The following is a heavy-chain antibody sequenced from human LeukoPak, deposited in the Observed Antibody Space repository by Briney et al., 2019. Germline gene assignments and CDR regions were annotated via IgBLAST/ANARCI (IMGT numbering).Heavy chain of an antibody. Sequence: GGSLRLSCAASGFTFSSYSMNWVRQAPGKGLEWVSSISSSSSYIYYANSVKGRFTISRDNAKNSLYLQMNSLRAEDTAVYYCAKELDVDTPVVDYWGQGTLVTVSS. CDR2: ISSSSSYI. CDR1: GFTFSSYS. CDR3: AKELDVDTPVVDY. D-gene: IGHD5-18*01. J-gene: IGHJ4*02. V-gene: IGHV3-21*01.